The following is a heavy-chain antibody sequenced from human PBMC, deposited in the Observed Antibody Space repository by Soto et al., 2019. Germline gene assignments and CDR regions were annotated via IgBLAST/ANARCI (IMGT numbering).Heavy chain of an antibody. V-gene: IGHV4-31*03. D-gene: IGHD4-17*01. J-gene: IGHJ5*02. CDR3: ARSENNYGDNWFDP. Sequence: KPSETLSLTCTVSGGSISSGGYYWSWIRQHPGKGLEWIGYIYYSGSTYYNPSLKSRVTISVDTSKNQFSLKLSSVTAADTAVYYCARSENNYGDNWFDPWGQGTLVTVSS. CDR1: GGSISSGGYY. CDR2: IYYSGST.